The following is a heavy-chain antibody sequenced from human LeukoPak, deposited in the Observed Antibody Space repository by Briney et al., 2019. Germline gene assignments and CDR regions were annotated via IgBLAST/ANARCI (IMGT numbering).Heavy chain of an antibody. CDR2: IFYSGST. Sequence: SETLSLTCTVSGGSISTSNYYWGWIRQPPGKGLEWIGNIFYSGSTYYSPSLRSRVTISLDTSRNQFSLKLSSVTAADTAVYYCARGSPARGYYYGSGSFHYYMDVWGKGTTVTISS. CDR3: ARGSPARGYYYGSGSFHYYMDV. J-gene: IGHJ6*03. V-gene: IGHV4-39*07. D-gene: IGHD3-10*01. CDR1: GGSISTSNYY.